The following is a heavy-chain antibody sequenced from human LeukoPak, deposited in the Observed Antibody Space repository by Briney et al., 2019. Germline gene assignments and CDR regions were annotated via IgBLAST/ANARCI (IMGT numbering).Heavy chain of an antibody. D-gene: IGHD3-3*01. J-gene: IGHJ4*02. CDR1: GGSISSSSYY. CDR2: IYYSGST. V-gene: IGHV4-39*01. Sequence: SETLSLTCTVSGGSISSSSYYWGWIRQPPGKGLEWIGSIYYSGSTYYNPSLKSRVTISVDTSKNQFSLKLSSVTAADTAVYYCARRGVLEGPLFHFDYWGQGTLVTVSS. CDR3: ARRGVLEGPLFHFDY.